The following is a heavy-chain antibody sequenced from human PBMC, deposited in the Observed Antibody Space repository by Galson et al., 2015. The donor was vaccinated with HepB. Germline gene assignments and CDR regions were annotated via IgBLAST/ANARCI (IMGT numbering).Heavy chain of an antibody. Sequence: SLRLSCAASGFNFNYYAMHWVRQAPGGGLEYISGITNDGVGTKYADSVNGRFTTSRDNARKSLNLQVTSLRPEDTALYYCVKEDILSGFSVGSFHVWGQGTMVTVSS. CDR1: GFNFNYYA. V-gene: IGHV3-64D*06. D-gene: IGHD3-9*01. J-gene: IGHJ3*01. CDR3: VKEDILSGFSVGSFHV. CDR2: ITNDGVGT.